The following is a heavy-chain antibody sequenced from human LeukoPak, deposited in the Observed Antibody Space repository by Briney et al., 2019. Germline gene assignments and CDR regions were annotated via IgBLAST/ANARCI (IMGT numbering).Heavy chain of an antibody. D-gene: IGHD4-11*01. CDR3: ARDMTTVTYAFDI. V-gene: IGHV4-31*03. J-gene: IGHJ3*02. CDR2: IYKSGST. Sequence: SQTLSLTCTVSGGSISSDGYHWNWIRQHPGKGLEWIGYIYKSGSTYYNPSLKSRPTISIDTSKNQFSLKLSSVTAADTAVYYCARDMTTVTYAFDIWGQGTMVTVSS. CDR1: GGSISSDGYH.